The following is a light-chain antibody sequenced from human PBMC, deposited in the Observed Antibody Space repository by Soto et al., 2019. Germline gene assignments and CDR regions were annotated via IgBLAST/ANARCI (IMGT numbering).Light chain of an antibody. CDR2: RNN. CDR3: AGWDDSLSGVE. J-gene: IGLJ2*01. Sequence: QSVLTQPPSASGTPGQRVTISCSGSSSNIGSNYVYWYQQVPGTAPKLLIYRNNQRPSGVPDRFSGSKSGTSASLAISGLRSEDEADYYCAGWDDSLSGVEFGRGTKLTVL. V-gene: IGLV1-47*01. CDR1: SSNIGSNY.